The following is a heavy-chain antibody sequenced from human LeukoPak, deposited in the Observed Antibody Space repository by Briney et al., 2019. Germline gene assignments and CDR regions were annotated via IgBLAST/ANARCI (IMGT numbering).Heavy chain of an antibody. CDR2: INCGTDDI. CDR1: GYTFTNYY. J-gene: IGHJ4*02. CDR3: VREVLSNFDY. Sequence: ASVKVSCKASGYTFTNYYIHWVRQAPGQGLEWMGRINCGTDDITYARELEGGVTMTKDTSTSTVYMELGSLRSEDTAVYYCVREVLSNFDYWGQGTLVSVSS. V-gene: IGHV1-46*04.